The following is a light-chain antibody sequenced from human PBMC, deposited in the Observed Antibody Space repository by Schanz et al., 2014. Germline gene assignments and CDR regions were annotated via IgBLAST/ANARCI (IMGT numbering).Light chain of an antibody. CDR1: SSDVGSYNF. CDR2: EGS. V-gene: IGLV2-23*03. J-gene: IGLJ3*02. Sequence: QSVLTQPASVSGSPGQSITISCTGTSSDVGSYNFVSWYQQHPGKAPKVMIYEGSKRPSGVSNRFSGSKSGNTASLTISGLQAEDEADYHCCTYAGTNNFGVFGGGTKRTVL. CDR3: CTYAGTNNFGV.